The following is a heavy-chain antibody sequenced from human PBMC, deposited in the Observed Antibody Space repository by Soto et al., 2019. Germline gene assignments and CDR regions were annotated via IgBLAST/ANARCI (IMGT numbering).Heavy chain of an antibody. D-gene: IGHD3-3*01. CDR2: INHSGSA. CDR1: GGSFSGHF. V-gene: IGHV4-34*01. Sequence: SETLSLTCVVYGGSFSGHFWSWIRQPPGKGLEWIGEINHSGSANYNPSLKSRVTISVDTSKNQFSLKLTSVAAADTAVYYCAGWAVGIMIFGVPKDYWSQGTQVTVS. CDR3: AGWAVGIMIFGVPKDY. J-gene: IGHJ4*02.